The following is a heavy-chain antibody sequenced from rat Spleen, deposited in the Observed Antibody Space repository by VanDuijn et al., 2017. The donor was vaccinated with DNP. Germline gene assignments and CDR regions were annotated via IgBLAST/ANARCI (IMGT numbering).Heavy chain of an antibody. CDR3: ARRRYGYGLFDY. CDR2: ITSGAGTT. D-gene: IGHD1-7*01. CDR1: GFTFNNYW. J-gene: IGHJ2*01. Sequence: EVQLVESGGGLVQPGRSMKISCVASGFTFNNYWMTWIRQVPGKGLEWIASITSGAGTTSYADSVKGRFTISRDNAKSTLYLQMNSLRSEDTATYYCARRRYGYGLFDYWGQGVMVTVSS. V-gene: IGHV5-31*01.